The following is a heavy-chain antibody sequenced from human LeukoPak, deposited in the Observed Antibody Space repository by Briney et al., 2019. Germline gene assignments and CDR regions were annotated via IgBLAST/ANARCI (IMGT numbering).Heavy chain of an antibody. Sequence: ASVKVSCKASGGTFSSYAISWVRQAPGQGLEWMGGIIPIFGTANYAQKFQGRVTITADEPTSTAYMELSSLRSEDTAVYYCARAAYYDYVWGSYTRTHHYYFDYWGQGTLVTVSS. CDR3: ARAAYYDYVWGSYTRTHHYYFDY. CDR1: GGTFSSYA. J-gene: IGHJ4*02. D-gene: IGHD3-16*01. V-gene: IGHV1-69*13. CDR2: IIPIFGTA.